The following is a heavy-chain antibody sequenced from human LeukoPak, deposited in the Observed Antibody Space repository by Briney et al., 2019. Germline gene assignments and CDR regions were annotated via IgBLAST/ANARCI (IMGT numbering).Heavy chain of an antibody. V-gene: IGHV3-7*01. CDR3: ARGGSSWYFSSLPFDP. D-gene: IGHD6-13*01. CDR1: GFTFSSYW. Sequence: GSLRLSCAASGFTFSSYWMSWVRQAPGKGLEWVANIKQDGSEKYYVDSVKGRFTISRDNAKNSLYLQMNSLRAEDTAVYYCARGGSSWYFSSLPFDPWGQGTLVTVSS. CDR2: IKQDGSEK. J-gene: IGHJ5*02.